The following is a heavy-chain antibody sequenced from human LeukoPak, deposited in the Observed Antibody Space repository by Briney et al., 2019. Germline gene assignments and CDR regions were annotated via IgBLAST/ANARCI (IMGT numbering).Heavy chain of an antibody. Sequence: GGSLRLSCAASGFTFSSYGMHWVRQAPGKGLEWVAVISYDGSNKYYADSVKGRFTISRDNAKNSLFLQMNSLRAGDTAVYYCAREKASTTGTTDYDYWGQGTLVTVSS. CDR2: ISYDGSNK. D-gene: IGHD1-1*01. CDR3: AREKASTTGTTDYDY. J-gene: IGHJ4*02. V-gene: IGHV3-30*03. CDR1: GFTFSSYG.